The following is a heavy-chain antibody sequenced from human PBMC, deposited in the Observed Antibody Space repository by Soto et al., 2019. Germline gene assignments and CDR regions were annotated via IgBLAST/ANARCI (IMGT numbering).Heavy chain of an antibody. J-gene: IGHJ6*02. V-gene: IGHV1-2*04. CDR2: INPNSGGT. D-gene: IGHD3-9*01. CDR1: GYTFTGYY. Sequence: ASVKVSCKASGYTFTGYYMHWVRQAPGQGLEWMGWINPNSGGTNYAQKFQGWVTMTRDTSISTAYMELSRLRSDDTAVYYCARELRYFDWLLSPYYYYYYGTDVWGQVTTVTVPS. CDR3: ARELRYFDWLLSPYYYYYYGTDV.